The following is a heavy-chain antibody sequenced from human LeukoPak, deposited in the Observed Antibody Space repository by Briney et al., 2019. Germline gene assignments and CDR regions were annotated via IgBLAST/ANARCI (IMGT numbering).Heavy chain of an antibody. D-gene: IGHD1-26*01. V-gene: IGHV3-49*03. CDR1: GFTFGDYA. J-gene: IGHJ4*02. CDR3: TRDSGSYGH. CDR2: IRSKAYGGTT. Sequence: GRSLRLSCTASGFTFGDYAMSWSRQAPGKGLEWVGFIRSKAYGGTTEYAASVKGRFTISRDDSKSIAYLQMNSLKTEDTAVYYCTRDSGSYGHWGQGTLVTVSS.